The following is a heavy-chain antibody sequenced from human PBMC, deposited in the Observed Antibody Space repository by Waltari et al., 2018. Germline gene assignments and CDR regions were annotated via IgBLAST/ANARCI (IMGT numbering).Heavy chain of an antibody. D-gene: IGHD1-26*01. V-gene: IGHV4-61*05. Sequence: QLQLQESGPGLVKPSETLSLTCTVSGGSISSSSYYWSWIRQPPGKGLEWIGYIYTSGSTNYNPSLKSRVTISVDTSKNQFSLKLSSVTAADTAVYYCARGYFYDLNWFDPWGQGTLVTVSS. CDR1: GGSISSSSYY. J-gene: IGHJ5*02. CDR3: ARGYFYDLNWFDP. CDR2: IYTSGST.